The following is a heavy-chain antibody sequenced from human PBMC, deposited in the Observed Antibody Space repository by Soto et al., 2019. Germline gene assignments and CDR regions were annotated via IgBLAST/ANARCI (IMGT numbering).Heavy chain of an antibody. Sequence: SETLYLTCAVSGGSISSSNWWRWVSQPPGKGLEWIGEIYHSGSTNYNPSLKSRVTISVDKSKNQFSLKLSSVTAADTAVYYCARYILPSFPKTNWFDPWGQGTLVTVSS. CDR1: GGSISSSNW. CDR2: IYHSGST. V-gene: IGHV4-4*02. J-gene: IGHJ5*02. CDR3: ARYILPSFPKTNWFDP. D-gene: IGHD2-2*01.